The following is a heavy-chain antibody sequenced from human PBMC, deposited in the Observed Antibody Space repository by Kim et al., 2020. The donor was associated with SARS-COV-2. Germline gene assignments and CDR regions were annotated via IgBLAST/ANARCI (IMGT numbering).Heavy chain of an antibody. CDR3: ARDDPRYCSGGSCYGY. V-gene: IGHV3-53*04. J-gene: IGHJ4*02. Sequence: VKGRFTISRHNSKNTLYLQMNSLRAEDTAVYYCARDDPRYCSGGSCYGYWGQGTLVTVSS. D-gene: IGHD2-15*01.